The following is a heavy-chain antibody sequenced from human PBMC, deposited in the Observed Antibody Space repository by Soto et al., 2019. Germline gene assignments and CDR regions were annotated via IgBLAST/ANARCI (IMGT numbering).Heavy chain of an antibody. Sequence: GGSLRLSCAASGFTFSSYAMHWVRLAPGKGLEWVAIMSYDGSNKYYADSVKGRFTISRDNSKNTLYLQMNSLRAEDTAVYYCARDGSGYCISTSCHSDAFDIWGQGTMVTVSS. CDR3: ARDGSGYCISTSCHSDAFDI. J-gene: IGHJ3*02. CDR1: GFTFSSYA. V-gene: IGHV3-30-3*01. CDR2: MSYDGSNK. D-gene: IGHD2-2*01.